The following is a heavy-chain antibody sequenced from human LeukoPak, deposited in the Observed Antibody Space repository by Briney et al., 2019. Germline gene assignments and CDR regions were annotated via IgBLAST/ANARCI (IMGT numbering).Heavy chain of an antibody. D-gene: IGHD5-12*01. J-gene: IGHJ4*02. V-gene: IGHV4-59*11. Sequence: SETLSLTCTVSGSSISSHHWSWIRQPPGKRLEWIGYIHYSGNTNNNPSLKSRVTVAVDTSKNQFSLKLTSVTAADTAVYYCARGPLGSGYTHFDQWGQGTLVTVSS. CDR1: GSSISSHH. CDR3: ARGPLGSGYTHFDQ. CDR2: IHYSGNT.